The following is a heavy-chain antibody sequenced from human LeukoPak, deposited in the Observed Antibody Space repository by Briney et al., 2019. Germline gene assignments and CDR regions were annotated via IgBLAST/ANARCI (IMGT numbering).Heavy chain of an antibody. CDR3: ARESSGYYAFDI. D-gene: IGHD3-22*01. Sequence: GGSLRLSCAASGFTFSSYSMNWVCQAPGKGLEWVSSISSSSSYIYYADSVKGRFTISRDNAKNSLYLQMNSLRAEDTAVYYCARESSGYYAFDIWGQGTMVTVSS. CDR1: GFTFSSYS. CDR2: ISSSSSYI. V-gene: IGHV3-21*01. J-gene: IGHJ3*02.